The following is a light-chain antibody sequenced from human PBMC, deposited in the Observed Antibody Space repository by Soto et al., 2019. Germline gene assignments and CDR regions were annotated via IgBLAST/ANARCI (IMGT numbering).Light chain of an antibody. J-gene: IGKJ1*01. CDR3: QQYDNWPRT. CDR1: QSVSSN. Sequence: EIMMTQSPATLSVSPGERATLSCRASQSVSSNLAWYQQIPGQAPRLLIYGVSSRATGIPARFSGRGSGTEFTLTISSLQSEDFAVYYCQQYDNWPRTVGQGTKVDIK. V-gene: IGKV3-15*01. CDR2: GVS.